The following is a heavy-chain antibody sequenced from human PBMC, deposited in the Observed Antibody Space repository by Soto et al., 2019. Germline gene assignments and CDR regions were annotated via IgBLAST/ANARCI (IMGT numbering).Heavy chain of an antibody. D-gene: IGHD3-10*01. CDR1: GGTFSSYA. V-gene: IGHV1-69*13. J-gene: IGHJ6*02. CDR3: ASRIRNYYGSGSKGFGMDV. Sequence: ASVKVSCKASGGTFSSYAISWVRQAPGQGFAWMGGIIPIFGTANYAQKFQGRVTITADESTSTAYMELSSLRSEDTAVYYCASRIRNYYGSGSKGFGMDVWGQGTTVTVSS. CDR2: IIPIFGTA.